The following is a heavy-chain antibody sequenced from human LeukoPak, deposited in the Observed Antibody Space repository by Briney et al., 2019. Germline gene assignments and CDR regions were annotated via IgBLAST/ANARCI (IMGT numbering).Heavy chain of an antibody. D-gene: IGHD3-22*01. CDR1: GYSISSGYY. V-gene: IGHV4-38-2*02. J-gene: IGHJ3*02. Sequence: SETLSLTCTVSGYSISSGYYWGWIRQPPGKGLEWIGSIYHSGSTYYNPSLKSRVTISVDTSKNQFSLKLSSVTAADTAVYYCAREGQYYYDSSGYQNAFDIWGQGTMVTVSS. CDR2: IYHSGST. CDR3: AREGQYYYDSSGYQNAFDI.